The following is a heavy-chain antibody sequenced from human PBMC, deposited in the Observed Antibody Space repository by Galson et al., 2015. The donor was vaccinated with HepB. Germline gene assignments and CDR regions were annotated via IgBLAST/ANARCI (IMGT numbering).Heavy chain of an antibody. J-gene: IGHJ4*02. D-gene: IGHD3-10*01. V-gene: IGHV3-30*18. CDR2: ISYDGSNK. CDR1: GFAFSSYA. CDR3: AKDRGRATMVRGAPLDY. Sequence: SLRLSCAASGFAFSSYAMSWVRQAPGKGLEWVAVISYDGSNKYYADSVKGRFTISRDNSKNTLYLQMNSLRAEDTAVYYCAKDRGRATMVRGAPLDYWGQGTLVTVSS.